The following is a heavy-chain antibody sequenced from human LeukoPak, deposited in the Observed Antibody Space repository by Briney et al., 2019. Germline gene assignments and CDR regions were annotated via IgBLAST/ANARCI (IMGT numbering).Heavy chain of an antibody. CDR2: ISGNGGAT. CDR3: ARATTAIVVDNFFDY. J-gene: IGHJ4*02. V-gene: IGHV3-23*01. CDR1: GFTFTSYA. Sequence: GGSLRLSCAASGFTFTSYAMSWVRQAPGKGLEWVSAISGNGGATYYADSVKGRFTISRDNSKNTLHLQMNSLRAEDTALYYCARATTAIVVDNFFDYWGQGTLVSVSS. D-gene: IGHD3-22*01.